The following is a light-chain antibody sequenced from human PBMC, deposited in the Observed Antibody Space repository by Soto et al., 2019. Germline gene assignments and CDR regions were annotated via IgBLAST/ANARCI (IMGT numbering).Light chain of an antibody. CDR2: DVS. V-gene: IGLV2-14*01. CDR1: SSDVGGYNY. Sequence: SVLTQPASVSGSPGQSITISCTGTSSDVGGYNYVSWYQQHPGKAPKLMIYDVSNRPSGVSNRFSGSKSGNTASLTISGLQAEDEADYYCSSYTSSSIPHVFGTGTKVTVL. CDR3: SSYTSSSIPHV. J-gene: IGLJ1*01.